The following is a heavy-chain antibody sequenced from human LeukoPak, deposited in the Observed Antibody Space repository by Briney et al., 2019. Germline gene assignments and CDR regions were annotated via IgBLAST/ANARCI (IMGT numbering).Heavy chain of an antibody. V-gene: IGHV1-69*06. CDR1: GDTFSYYG. CDR3: ARTKYSSSWYDC. J-gene: IGHJ4*02. CDR2: IIPIFDSA. Sequence: GASVKVSCKADGDTFSYYGINWVRQAPGQGLEWMGGIIPIFDSANYAQKFQDRVTITADKSTSTAYMELSSLRSEDTAVYFCARTKYSSSWYDCWGQGTLVTVSS. D-gene: IGHD6-13*01.